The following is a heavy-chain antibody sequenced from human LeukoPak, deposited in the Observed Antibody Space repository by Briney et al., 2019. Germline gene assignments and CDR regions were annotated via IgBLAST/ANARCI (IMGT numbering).Heavy chain of an antibody. CDR3: AKTVFLSGWHFDY. D-gene: IGHD3-3*01. V-gene: IGHV4-59*08. Sequence: SETLSLTCTVSAGSPNNYYWSWIRQPPGKGLEWIGYIYSTGSTNYNPSLKSRVTMSVDTSKNQFSLKLSYVTAADTAVYYCAKTVFLSGWHFDYWGQGTLVTVSS. CDR2: IYSTGST. CDR1: AGSPNNYY. J-gene: IGHJ4*02.